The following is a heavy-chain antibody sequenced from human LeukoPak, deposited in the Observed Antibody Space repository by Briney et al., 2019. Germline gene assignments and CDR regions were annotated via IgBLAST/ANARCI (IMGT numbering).Heavy chain of an antibody. D-gene: IGHD3-16*01. CDR3: ARGGGL. CDR1: GFTLSSYW. V-gene: IGHV3-7*01. CDR2: IKQDGSEK. Sequence: GGSLRLSCAASGFTLSSYWMNWVRQAPGKGLEWVANIKQDGSEKYYVDSVKGRFTISRDNAKNSLYLQMNSLRAEDTAVYYCARGGGLWGQGTLVTVSS. J-gene: IGHJ4*02.